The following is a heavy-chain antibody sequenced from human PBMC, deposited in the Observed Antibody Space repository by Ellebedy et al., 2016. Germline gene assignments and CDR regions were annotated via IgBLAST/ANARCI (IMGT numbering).Heavy chain of an antibody. CDR3: ARDKSPGFDP. V-gene: IGHV3-21*01. J-gene: IGHJ5*02. CDR1: GFTFSSYS. Sequence: GESLKISCAASGFTFSSYSMNWVRQAPGKGLEWVSSISSSSSYIYYADSVKGRFTISRDNAKNTLYLQMNSLRAEDTAVYYCARDKSPGFDPWGQGTPVTVSS. CDR2: ISSSSSYI.